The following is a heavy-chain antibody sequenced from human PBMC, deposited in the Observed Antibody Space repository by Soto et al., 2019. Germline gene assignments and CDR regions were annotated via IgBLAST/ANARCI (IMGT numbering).Heavy chain of an antibody. J-gene: IGHJ4*02. V-gene: IGHV3-23*01. Sequence: EVQLLESGGKLVQPGGSLTLSCAASGFTFSTYAMAWVRQAPGKGLEWVSGVSASGLNTDYADPVKGRFYISRDNSKNTVSLHMNSLRDEDTALYCCAKDRPGRTSGYFFDYWGQGTRVTVYS. CDR2: VSASGLNT. CDR3: AKDRPGRTSGYFFDY. CDR1: GFTFSTYA. D-gene: IGHD3-10*01.